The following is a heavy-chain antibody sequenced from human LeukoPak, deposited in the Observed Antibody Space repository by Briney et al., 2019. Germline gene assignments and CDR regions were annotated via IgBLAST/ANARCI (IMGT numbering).Heavy chain of an antibody. CDR2: THYSGST. Sequence: SETLSLTCTVSGGSISSSSYHWSWIRQHPGKGLEWIGYTHYSGSTYYNPSLKSQVTVSLDTSKNQYSLKLNSVTAADTAVYYCARGGSSRFDPWGQGTLVTVSS. CDR3: ARGGSSRFDP. CDR1: GGSISSSSYH. J-gene: IGHJ5*02. V-gene: IGHV4-31*01. D-gene: IGHD3-10*01.